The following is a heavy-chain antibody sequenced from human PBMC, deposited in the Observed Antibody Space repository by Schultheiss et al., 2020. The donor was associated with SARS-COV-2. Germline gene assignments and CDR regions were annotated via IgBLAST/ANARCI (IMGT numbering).Heavy chain of an antibody. CDR2: INSDGSST. CDR3: ASEVPAGYYFDY. V-gene: IGHV3-74*01. J-gene: IGHJ4*02. Sequence: GGSLRLSCAASGFTFSSYWMNWVRQAPGKGLVWVSRINSDGSSTSYADSVKGRFTISRDNAKNTLYLQMNSLRAEDTAVYYCASEVPAGYYFDYWGQGTLVTVSS. CDR1: GFTFSSYW. D-gene: IGHD2-2*01.